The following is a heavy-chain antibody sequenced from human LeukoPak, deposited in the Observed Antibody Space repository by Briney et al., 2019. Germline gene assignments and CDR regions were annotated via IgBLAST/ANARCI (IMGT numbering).Heavy chain of an antibody. CDR1: GYTFTVYY. J-gene: IGHJ4*02. CDR2: INPNSGGT. V-gene: IGHV1-2*02. Sequence: GASVKVSCKSSGYTFTVYYMHWVRQAPGQGLEWMGWINPNSGGTNYSQKFQGRVTMTRDTSISTAYMELSRLRSDDTAVYYCARIDSSGYHTFDYWGQGTLVTVSS. CDR3: ARIDSSGYHTFDY. D-gene: IGHD3-22*01.